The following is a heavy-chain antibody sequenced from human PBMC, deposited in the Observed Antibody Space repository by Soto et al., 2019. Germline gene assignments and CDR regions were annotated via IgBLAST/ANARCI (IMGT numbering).Heavy chain of an antibody. V-gene: IGHV4-59*01. Sequence: SETLSLTCTVSGGSISSYYWSWIRQPPGKGLEWIGYIYYSGSTNYNPSLKSRVTISVDTSKNQFSLKLSYVTAADTAVYDCARDYGDYVGFDYWGQGTLVTVSS. CDR2: IYYSGST. CDR3: ARDYGDYVGFDY. CDR1: GGSISSYY. J-gene: IGHJ4*02. D-gene: IGHD4-17*01.